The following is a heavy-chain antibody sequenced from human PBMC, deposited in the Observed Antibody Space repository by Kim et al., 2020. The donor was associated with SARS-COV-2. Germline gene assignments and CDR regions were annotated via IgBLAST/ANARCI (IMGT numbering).Heavy chain of an antibody. CDR3: AKTLRWSPTYYFDY. CDR2: IYSDGCST. J-gene: IGHJ4*02. D-gene: IGHD4-17*01. Sequence: GGSLRLTCAASGFVVDNYVMTWVRQAPGRGLEWVSLIYSDGCSTHYADSVKGRFTISRDTSSNTLHLQMNTLRVEDTAVYYCAKTLRWSPTYYFDYWGQGILVTVSS. V-gene: IGHV3-23*03. CDR1: GFVVDNYV.